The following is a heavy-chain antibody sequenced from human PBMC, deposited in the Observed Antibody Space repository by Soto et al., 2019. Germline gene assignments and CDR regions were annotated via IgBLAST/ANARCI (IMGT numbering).Heavy chain of an antibody. CDR3: TRLVSRRYFDF. CDR2: MNPNSGNT. Sequence: ASVKVSCKASGYTFTSFDINWVRQASGQGLEWMGWMNPNSGNTIYAQKFQGRVTMTSNTSINTAYMELSSLRSDDTALYYCTRLVSRRYFDFWGRGTLVTVST. D-gene: IGHD3-9*01. V-gene: IGHV1-8*01. J-gene: IGHJ4*02. CDR1: GYTFTSFD.